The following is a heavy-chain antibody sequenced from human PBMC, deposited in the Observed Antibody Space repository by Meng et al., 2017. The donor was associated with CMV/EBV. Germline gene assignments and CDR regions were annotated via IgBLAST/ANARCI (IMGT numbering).Heavy chain of an antibody. CDR3: AINAYVVVPAATDYFDY. CDR2: ISSSGSTI. CDR1: GFTFSSYE. Sequence: GESLKISCAASGFTFSSYEMNWVRQAPGKGLEWVSYISSSGSTIYYADSVKGRFTISRGNAKNSLYLQMNSLRAEDTAVYYCAINAYVVVPAATDYFDYWGQGTLVTVSS. D-gene: IGHD2-2*01. V-gene: IGHV3-48*03. J-gene: IGHJ4*02.